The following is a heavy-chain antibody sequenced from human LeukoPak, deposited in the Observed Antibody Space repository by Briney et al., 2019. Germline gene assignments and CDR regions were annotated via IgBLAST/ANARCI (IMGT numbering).Heavy chain of an antibody. CDR2: IYPGDSDT. CDR3: SRRPGDSYEYYGDY. J-gene: IGHJ4*02. CDR1: GYSSTSYW. D-gene: IGHD3-22*01. Sequence: GESLQISSKGSGYSSTSYWIGSVRQMPGKGLERMGMIYPGDSDTRYSPSFQGQVTISPDKPIRTAVPERSRLKASGTGLDYCSRRPGDSYEYYGDYCGEGTLVTDS. V-gene: IGHV5-51*01.